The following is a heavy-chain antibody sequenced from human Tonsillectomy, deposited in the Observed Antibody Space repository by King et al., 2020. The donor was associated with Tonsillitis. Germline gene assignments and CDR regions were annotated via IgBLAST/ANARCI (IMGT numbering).Heavy chain of an antibody. CDR3: ARDGPNYYYMDV. CDR2: IWYNGSNK. J-gene: IGHJ6*03. CDR1: GFTFSSYG. V-gene: IGHV3-33*08. Sequence: VQLVESGGGVVQPGRSLRLSCAASGFTFSSYGMHWVRQAPGKGLGWVGVIWYNGSNKYYADSVKGRFTISRDNSKNTLYLQMNSLGAEDTAVYYCARDGPNYYYMDVWGTGTTVTVSS.